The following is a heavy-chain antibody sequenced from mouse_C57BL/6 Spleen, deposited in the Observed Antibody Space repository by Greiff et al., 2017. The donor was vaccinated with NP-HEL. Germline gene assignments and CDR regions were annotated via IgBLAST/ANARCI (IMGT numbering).Heavy chain of an antibody. Sequence: VQLQQPGAELVRPGSSVKLSCKASGYTFTSYWMHWVKQRPIQGLEWIGNIDPSDSETHYNQKFKDKATLTVDKSSSTAYMQLSSLTSEDSAVYYCARWDYGNYFDYWGQGTTLTVSS. CDR3: ARWDYGNYFDY. D-gene: IGHD2-1*01. CDR1: GYTFTSYW. CDR2: IDPSDSET. J-gene: IGHJ2*01. V-gene: IGHV1-52*01.